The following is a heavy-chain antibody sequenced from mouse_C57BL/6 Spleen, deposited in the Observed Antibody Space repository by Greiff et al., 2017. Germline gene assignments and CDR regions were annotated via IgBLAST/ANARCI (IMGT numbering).Heavy chain of an antibody. J-gene: IGHJ1*03. CDR1: GFTFTDYY. CDR3: ARYPYGSSYWYFDV. CDR2: IRNKANGYTT. V-gene: IGHV7-3*01. D-gene: IGHD1-1*01. Sequence: DVMLVESGGGLVQPGGSLSLSCAASGFTFTDYYMSWVRQPPGKALEWLGFIRNKANGYTTEYSASVKGRFTISRDNSQSILYLQMNALRAEDSATYYCARYPYGSSYWYFDVWGTGTTVTVSS.